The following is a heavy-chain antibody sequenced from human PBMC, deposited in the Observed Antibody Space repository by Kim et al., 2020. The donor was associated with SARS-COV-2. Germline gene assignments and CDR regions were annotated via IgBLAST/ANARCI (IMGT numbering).Heavy chain of an antibody. D-gene: IGHD6-13*01. CDR3: ARLDPGIAAAGSGGIDGFDP. J-gene: IGHJ5*02. V-gene: IGHV1-2*02. CDR2: INPNSGGT. Sequence: ASVKVSCKASGYTFTGYYMHWVRQAPGQGLEWMGWINPNSGGTNYAQKFQGRVTMTRDTSISTAYMELSRLRSDDTAVYYCARLDPGIAAAGSGGIDGFDPWGQGTLVTVSS. CDR1: GYTFTGYY.